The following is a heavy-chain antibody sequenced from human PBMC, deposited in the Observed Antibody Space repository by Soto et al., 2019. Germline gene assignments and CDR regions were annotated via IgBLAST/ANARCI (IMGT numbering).Heavy chain of an antibody. Sequence: QVQLVQSGAEVKKPGSSVKVSCKASGGTFSSYAISWVRQAPGQGLEWMGGIIPISDTTNYAQKFQGRVTITADESTSTDYMELSSMSSEDTADYYGARSKGSCTSLAIYYYYYYGMDVWGQGTTVTVSS. V-gene: IGHV1-69*01. CDR3: ARSKGSCTSLAIYYYYYYGMDV. CDR2: IIPISDTT. J-gene: IGHJ6*02. D-gene: IGHD2-2*01. CDR1: GGTFSSYA.